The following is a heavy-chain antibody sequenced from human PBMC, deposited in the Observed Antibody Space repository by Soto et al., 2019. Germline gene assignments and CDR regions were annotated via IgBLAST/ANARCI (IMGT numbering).Heavy chain of an antibody. CDR1: GGSISSGGYS. V-gene: IGHV4-30-2*01. CDR3: ARRYGWNYDY. J-gene: IGHJ4*02. D-gene: IGHD6-19*01. Sequence: SETLSLTCAVSGGSISSGGYSWSWIRQPPGKGLEWIGYIYHSGSTYYNPSLKSRDTISVDRSKNQFSLKLSSVTAADTAVYYCARRYGWNYDYWGQGTLVTVSS. CDR2: IYHSGST.